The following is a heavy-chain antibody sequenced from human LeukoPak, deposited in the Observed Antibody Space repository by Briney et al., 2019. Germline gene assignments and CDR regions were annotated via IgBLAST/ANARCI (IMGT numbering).Heavy chain of an antibody. CDR2: IYYSGST. D-gene: IGHD6-25*01. CDR3: ARSGGEAAAATDY. V-gene: IGHV4-59*01. Sequence: SETLSLTCTVSGGSISSYYWSWIRQPPGKGLEGIGYIYYSGSTNYNPSLKSRVTISVDTSKNQFSLKLSSATAADTAVYYCARSGGEAAAATDYWGPGTLVTVSS. CDR1: GGSISSYY. J-gene: IGHJ4*02.